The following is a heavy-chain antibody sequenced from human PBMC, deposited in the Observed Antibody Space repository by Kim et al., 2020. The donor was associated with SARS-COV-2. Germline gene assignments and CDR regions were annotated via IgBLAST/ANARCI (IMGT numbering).Heavy chain of an antibody. CDR2: ISADNGNT. Sequence: ASVKVSCKASGYTFNSYDINWARQAPGQGLEWMGWISADNGNTKYAQKLQGRVTLTTDTSTSTAYMELRSLRSDDTATYYCARGSSGFSVYGMGVWGQGTTVIVSS. CDR1: GYTFNSYD. CDR3: ARGSSGFSVYGMGV. D-gene: IGHD6-19*01. J-gene: IGHJ6*02. V-gene: IGHV1-18*01.